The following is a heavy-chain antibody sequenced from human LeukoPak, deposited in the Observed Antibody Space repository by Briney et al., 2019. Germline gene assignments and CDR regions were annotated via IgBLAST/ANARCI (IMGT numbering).Heavy chain of an antibody. V-gene: IGHV5-51*01. Sequence: GESLKISCKGSGYSFTSYWIGWVRQMPGKGLEWMGIIYPDDSETRFSPSFQGHVTISADKSISTAYLQWSSLKASDSAMYYCARHDYGGQGGADYWGQGTLVTVSS. J-gene: IGHJ4*02. CDR2: IYPDDSET. CDR3: ARHDYGGQGGADY. D-gene: IGHD4-23*01. CDR1: GYSFTSYW.